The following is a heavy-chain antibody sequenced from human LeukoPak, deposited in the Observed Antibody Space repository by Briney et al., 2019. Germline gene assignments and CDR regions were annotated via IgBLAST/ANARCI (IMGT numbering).Heavy chain of an antibody. CDR2: ICKSGGT. CDR1: GDSISTYY. CDR3: AKTGRPNNSGWYRWFDP. J-gene: IGHJ5*02. Sequence: PSHTLSLTCTVSGDSISTYYWSSIRQPPGKGLEWIGCICKSGGTNYNPSLKSRVTISVDTSKNQFSLNLSSVTAADTAVYYCAKTGRPNNSGWYRWFDPWGEGALVTVSS. D-gene: IGHD6-19*01. V-gene: IGHV4-4*09.